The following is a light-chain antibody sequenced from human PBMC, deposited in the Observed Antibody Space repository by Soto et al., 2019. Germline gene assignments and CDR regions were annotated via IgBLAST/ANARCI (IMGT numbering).Light chain of an antibody. CDR3: KQYGDSPRN. J-gene: IGKJ2*01. CDR1: QSVSGSY. Sequence: ENVLTQSPGTLSLSPGERATLSCTASQSVSGSYLAWYQQKPGQAPRLLISGASSRATGIPDRFSGSGSGKDFTLTIRRLEPEDFAVYYCKQYGDSPRNFGQGTKLEIK. CDR2: GAS. V-gene: IGKV3-20*01.